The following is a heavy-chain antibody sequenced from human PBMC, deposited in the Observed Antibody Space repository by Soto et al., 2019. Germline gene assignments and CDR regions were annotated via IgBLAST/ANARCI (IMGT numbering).Heavy chain of an antibody. D-gene: IGHD3-10*01. CDR2: IYWDDDK. Sequence: SGPTLVKPTQTLTLTCTFSGFSLSTSGVGVGWIRQPPGKALEWLALIYWDDDKGYSPSLKCRITITKDTSKNQVVLTMTNMDPVDTATYYCAHSRVLAKFNEYFQHWGQGTLVTVSS. J-gene: IGHJ1*01. CDR1: GFSLSTSGVG. V-gene: IGHV2-5*02. CDR3: AHSRVLAKFNEYFQH.